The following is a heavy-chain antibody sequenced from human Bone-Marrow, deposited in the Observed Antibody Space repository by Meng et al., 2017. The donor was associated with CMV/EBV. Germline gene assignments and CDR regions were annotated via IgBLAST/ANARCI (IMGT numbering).Heavy chain of an antibody. D-gene: IGHD6-6*01. Sequence: SGGSISSTIYSWGWIRQPPGKGLEWIGTAYYNGNTYYNPSLKSRLIISADTPKNQLSLNLTSVTAADTAVYYCARSFTAAARPQFDNWGQGTLVTVSS. CDR1: GGSISSTIYS. V-gene: IGHV4-39*01. J-gene: IGHJ4*02. CDR3: ARSFTAAARPQFDN. CDR2: AYYNGNT.